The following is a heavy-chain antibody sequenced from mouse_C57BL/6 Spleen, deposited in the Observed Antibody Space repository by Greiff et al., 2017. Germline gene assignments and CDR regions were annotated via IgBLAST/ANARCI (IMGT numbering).Heavy chain of an antibody. Sequence: VQLQQPGAELVKPGASVKLSCKASGYTFTSYWMHWVKQRPGQGLEWIGMIHPNSGSTNYNEKFKSKATLTVDKSSSTAYMQLSSLTSEDSAVYECARGIYGGYYRFAVDYWGQGTSVTVSS. V-gene: IGHV1-64*01. CDR1: GYTFTSYW. D-gene: IGHD2-3*01. CDR2: IHPNSGST. CDR3: ARGIYGGYYRFAVDY. J-gene: IGHJ4*01.